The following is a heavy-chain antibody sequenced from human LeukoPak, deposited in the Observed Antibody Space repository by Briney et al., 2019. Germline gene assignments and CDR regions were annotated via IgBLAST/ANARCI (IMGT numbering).Heavy chain of an antibody. CDR2: IYTSGST. CDR3: AREPAYYYDSSGYYPPGPYNWFDP. J-gene: IGHJ5*02. V-gene: IGHV4-4*07. CDR1: GGSISGYY. Sequence: SETLSLTCAYGGSISGYYWNWIRQPAGKGLEWIGRIYTSGSTNYNPSLKSRVTISVDTSKNQFSLKLSSVTAADTAVYYCAREPAYYYDSSGYYPPGPYNWFDPWGQGTLVTVSS. D-gene: IGHD3-22*01.